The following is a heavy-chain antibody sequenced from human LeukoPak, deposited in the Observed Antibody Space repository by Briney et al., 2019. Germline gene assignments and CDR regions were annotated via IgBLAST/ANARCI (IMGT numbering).Heavy chain of an antibody. Sequence: SGTLSLTCTVSGGSISSSTYYWGWIRQPPGKGLEWIGTIYYSGSTYYNPSLKSRVTISVDTSKSQFSLNLTSVTAADTAVYYCARRLVAANAVDYWGQGSLVTVSS. V-gene: IGHV4-39*01. CDR2: IYYSGST. CDR1: GGSISSSTYY. CDR3: ARRLVAANAVDY. J-gene: IGHJ4*02. D-gene: IGHD2-21*02.